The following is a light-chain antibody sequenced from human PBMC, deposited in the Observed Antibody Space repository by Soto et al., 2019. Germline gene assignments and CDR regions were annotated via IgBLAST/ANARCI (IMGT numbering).Light chain of an antibody. CDR2: EVN. J-gene: IGLJ2*01. V-gene: IGLV2-14*01. CDR3: SSYTSGGTYVI. CDR1: SSDVGGYKY. Sequence: QSVLTQPASVSGSPGQSITISGPGTSSDVGGYKYVSWYQLHSDKAPKLLIYEVNHRPSGVSNRFSGSKSGNTASLSISGLQAEDEADYYCSSYTSGGTYVIFGGGTKVTV.